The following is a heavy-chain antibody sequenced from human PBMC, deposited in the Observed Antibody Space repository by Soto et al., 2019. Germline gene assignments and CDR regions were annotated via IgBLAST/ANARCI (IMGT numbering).Heavy chain of an antibody. CDR3: ARGGCYIDH. D-gene: IGHD6-19*01. CDR2: IYYSGST. CDR1: GGSMSNNY. Sequence: SETLSLTCTVSGGSMSNNYWSWIRQPPGKGLEWIGYIYYSGSTSYNPSLKSRVAMSVDTSKNQFSLKLSSVTAADTAVYFCARGGCYIDHWGPGTLVTVSS. V-gene: IGHV4-59*01. J-gene: IGHJ5*02.